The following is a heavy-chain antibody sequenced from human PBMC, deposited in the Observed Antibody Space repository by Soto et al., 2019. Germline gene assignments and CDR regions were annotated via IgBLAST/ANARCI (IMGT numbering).Heavy chain of an antibody. CDR2: IYYDGNT. V-gene: IGHV4-39*01. CDR3: ARSSIEPRVFMYPFDS. D-gene: IGHD6-6*01. Sequence: SEALSVTSTVSDNFITTSSHYWSRIREPPGKGLECIANIYYDGNTYYNPSLKSRVAISLDTSKNQFSLRLNSVTAADTAVYYCARSSIEPRVFMYPFDSWGHGTLVTVS. J-gene: IGHJ4*01. CDR1: DNFITTSSHY.